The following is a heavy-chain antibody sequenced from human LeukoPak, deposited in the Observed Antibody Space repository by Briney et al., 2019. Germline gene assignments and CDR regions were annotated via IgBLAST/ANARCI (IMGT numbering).Heavy chain of an antibody. J-gene: IGHJ6*02. D-gene: IGHD3-10*01. Sequence: GRSLRLSCAASGFTFSSYGMHWVRQAPGNGLEWVAVISYDGSNKYYADSVKGRFTISRDNSKNTLYLQMNSLRAEDTAVYYCAKDTGYYGPEYGMDVWGQGTTVTVSS. CDR2: ISYDGSNK. V-gene: IGHV3-30*18. CDR1: GFTFSSYG. CDR3: AKDTGYYGPEYGMDV.